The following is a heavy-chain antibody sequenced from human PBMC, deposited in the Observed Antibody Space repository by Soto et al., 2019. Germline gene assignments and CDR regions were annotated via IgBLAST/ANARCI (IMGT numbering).Heavy chain of an antibody. CDR3: AKSRAYHDFDSAFYNEMDV. V-gene: IGHV1-69*01. CDR1: GGRFIYNT. CDR2: IIPVFRTP. J-gene: IGHJ6*02. D-gene: IGHD2-21*02. Sequence: SVKAYCKGSGGRFIYNTMHWIRPAPGQGLEWMGAIIPVFRTPRYAQKFQGRLTITAADSTADDATSAAYMELSSLTSEDTAVYFCAKSRAYHDFDSAFYNEMDVCGQGTTVSVS.